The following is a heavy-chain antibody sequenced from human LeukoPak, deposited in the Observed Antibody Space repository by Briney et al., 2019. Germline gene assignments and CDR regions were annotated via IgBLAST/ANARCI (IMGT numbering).Heavy chain of an antibody. D-gene: IGHD3-3*01. CDR2: ISWNSGSI. CDR3: AKDSGYDFWSGYNWFDP. J-gene: IGHJ5*02. Sequence: PGGSLRLSCAASGFTFHDYAMHWVRQAPGKGLEWVSGISWNSGSIGYADSVKGRFTISRDNAKNSLYLQMNSLRAEDTALYYCAKDSGYDFWSGYNWFDPWGQGTLVTVSS. V-gene: IGHV3-9*01. CDR1: GFTFHDYA.